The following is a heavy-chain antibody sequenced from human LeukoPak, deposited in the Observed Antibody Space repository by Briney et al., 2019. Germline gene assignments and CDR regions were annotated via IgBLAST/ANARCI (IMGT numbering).Heavy chain of an antibody. CDR2: IYYTGST. Sequence: GSLRLSCAASGFTFSGSTMYWVRQAPGKGLEWIGSIYYTGSTFDNPSLKSRVTISMDKSRNQLSLKLNSVTAADTAVYYCASNQWPSWYFDLWGRGTLVTVSA. CDR1: GFTFSGST. V-gene: IGHV4-39*07. J-gene: IGHJ2*01. CDR3: ASNQWPSWYFDL. D-gene: IGHD6-19*01.